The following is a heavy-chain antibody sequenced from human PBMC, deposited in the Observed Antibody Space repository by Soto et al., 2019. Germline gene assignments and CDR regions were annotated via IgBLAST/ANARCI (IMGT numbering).Heavy chain of an antibody. J-gene: IGHJ6*02. CDR2: ISYDGSNK. V-gene: IGHV3-30-3*01. CDR1: GFTFSSYA. CDR3: ARGSGPAHAQGRYYYYGMDV. Sequence: GGSLRLSCAASGFTFSSYAMHWVRQAPGKGLEWVAVISYDGSNKYYADSVKGRFTISRDNSKNTLYLQMNSLRAEDTAVYYCARGSGPAHAQGRYYYYGMDVWGQGTTVTVSS.